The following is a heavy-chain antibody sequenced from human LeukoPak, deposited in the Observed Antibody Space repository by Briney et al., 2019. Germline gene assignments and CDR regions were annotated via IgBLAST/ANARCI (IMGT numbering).Heavy chain of an antibody. Sequence: GGSLRLSCAASGFTFSSYGMSWVRQAPGKGLEWVSAISGSGGSTYYADSVKGRFTISRDNSKNTLYLQMNSLRAEDTAVYYCAKVQNYGSSGAFDYWGQGTLVTVSS. CDR2: ISGSGGST. CDR3: AKVQNYGSSGAFDY. D-gene: IGHD3-22*01. V-gene: IGHV3-23*01. CDR1: GFTFSSYG. J-gene: IGHJ4*02.